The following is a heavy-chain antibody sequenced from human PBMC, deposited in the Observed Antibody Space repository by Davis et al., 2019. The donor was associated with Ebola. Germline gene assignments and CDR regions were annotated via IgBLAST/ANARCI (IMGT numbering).Heavy chain of an antibody. D-gene: IGHD1-14*01. CDR1: GFTFSIYW. CDR2: IGYSGGSS. CDR3: ARLIRFPGIGTDV. J-gene: IGHJ6*02. Sequence: GESLKISCAASGFTFSIYWMHWVRQVPGKGLAWVSGIGYSGGSSYNAESVKGRFTISRDNAKNLLYLQMNSLRAEDTAVYYCARLIRFPGIGTDVWGQGTTVIVSS. V-gene: IGHV3-74*01.